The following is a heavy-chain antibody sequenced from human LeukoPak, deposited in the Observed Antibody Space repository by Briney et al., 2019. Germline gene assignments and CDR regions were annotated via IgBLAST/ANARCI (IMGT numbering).Heavy chain of an antibody. CDR2: INPNSGGT. V-gene: IGHV1-2*02. Sequence: GASVKVSCKASGYTFTGYYIHWVRQAPGQGLEWMGWINPNSGGTNYAQKFQGRVTMTRDTSISTAYMELSRLRSDDTAVYYCARGTTIFGVVIIRFDPWGQGTLVTVSS. D-gene: IGHD3-3*01. CDR1: GYTFTGYY. J-gene: IGHJ5*02. CDR3: ARGTTIFGVVIIRFDP.